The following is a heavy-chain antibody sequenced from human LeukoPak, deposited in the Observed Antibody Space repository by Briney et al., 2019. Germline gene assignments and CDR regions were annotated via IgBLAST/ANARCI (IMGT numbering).Heavy chain of an antibody. CDR1: GYTFTSYY. D-gene: IGHD3-22*01. Sequence: GASVKVSCKASGYTFTSYYMHWVRQAPGQGLEWMGIINPSGGSTSYAQKFQGRVTMTRDTSTGTVYMELSSLRSEDTAVYYCAREASYGDSSGPYFDYWGQGTLVTVSS. CDR2: INPSGGST. V-gene: IGHV1-46*01. CDR3: AREASYGDSSGPYFDY. J-gene: IGHJ4*02.